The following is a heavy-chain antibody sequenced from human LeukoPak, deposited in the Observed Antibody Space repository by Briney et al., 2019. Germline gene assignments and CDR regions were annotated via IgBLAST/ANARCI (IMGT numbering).Heavy chain of an antibody. CDR2: IYTSGST. D-gene: IGHD4-11*01. V-gene: IGHV4-4*07. CDR3: ARDHFFLMDYSNYKYDYYFDY. Sequence: PSETLSLTCTVSGGSISSYYWSWIRQPAGKGLEWIGRIYTSGSTNYNPSLKSRVTMSVDTSKDQFSLKLSSVTAADTAVYYCARDHFFLMDYSNYKYDYYFDYWGQGTLVTVSS. CDR1: GGSISSYY. J-gene: IGHJ4*02.